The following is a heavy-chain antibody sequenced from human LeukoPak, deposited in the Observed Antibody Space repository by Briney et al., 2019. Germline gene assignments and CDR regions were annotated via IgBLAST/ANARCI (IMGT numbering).Heavy chain of an antibody. CDR3: AKTGADSSGYYIDS. Sequence: GGSLRLSCAASGFTFSSYWMSWVRQAPGKGLEWVSDLSSSGGITYYEDAVKGRFNISRDNSKKTLYLQMNSLRAEDTAVYYCAKTGADSSGYYIDSWGQGTLVTVSS. D-gene: IGHD3-22*01. J-gene: IGHJ5*01. CDR1: GFTFSSYW. CDR2: LSSSGGIT. V-gene: IGHV3-23*01.